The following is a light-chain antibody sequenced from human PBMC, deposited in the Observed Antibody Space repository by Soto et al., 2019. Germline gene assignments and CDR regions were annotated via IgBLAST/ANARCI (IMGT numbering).Light chain of an antibody. CDR2: DAS. CDR1: QSVSRY. Sequence: EIVLTQSPATLYLSPGERATLSCRARQSVSRYLAWYQQKPGQAPRLLIYDASNRATGIPARFSGSGSGTDFTLTISSLEPEDFAVYYCQQRSNWPPTFGQGTKVDIK. CDR3: QQRSNWPPT. V-gene: IGKV3-11*01. J-gene: IGKJ1*01.